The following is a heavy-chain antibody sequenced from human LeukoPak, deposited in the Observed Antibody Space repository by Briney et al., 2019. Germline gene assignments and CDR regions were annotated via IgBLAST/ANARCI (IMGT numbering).Heavy chain of an antibody. CDR2: ISYDGSNK. J-gene: IGHJ3*02. D-gene: IGHD1-26*01. V-gene: IGHV3-30*03. CDR3: ATRGPAIVGATIGAFDI. CDR1: GLTFSSYG. Sequence: GGPLRLSCAASGLTFSSYGMHWVRQAPGKGLEWVAVISYDGSNKYYADSVKGRFTISRDNSKTTLYLQMNSLRAEDTAVYYCATRGPAIVGATIGAFDIWGQGTMVSVPS.